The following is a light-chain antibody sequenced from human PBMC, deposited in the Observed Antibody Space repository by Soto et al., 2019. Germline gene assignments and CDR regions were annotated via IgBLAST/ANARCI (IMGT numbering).Light chain of an antibody. Sequence: QSALTQPASVSGSPGQSITISCTGTSSDVGSYNLVSWYQQYPGKAPKLMIYEGSKRPSGVSNRFSGSKSGNTASLTLSGLQAEDEADYYCCSYAGSSTLVFGGGTNVTVL. CDR3: CSYAGSSTLV. J-gene: IGLJ2*01. CDR2: EGS. CDR1: SSDVGSYNL. V-gene: IGLV2-23*01.